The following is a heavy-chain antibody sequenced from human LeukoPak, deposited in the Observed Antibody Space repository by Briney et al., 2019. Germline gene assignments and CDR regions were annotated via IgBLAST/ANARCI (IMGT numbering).Heavy chain of an antibody. J-gene: IGHJ5*02. V-gene: IGHV4-34*01. Sequence: SETLSLTCAVYGGSFSGYYWSWIRQPPGKGLEWIGEINHSGSTNYNPSLKSRVTISVDTSKSQFSLKLSSVTAADTAVYYCARIPYSLNWFDPWGQGTLVTVSS. CDR2: INHSGST. CDR3: ARIPYSLNWFDP. D-gene: IGHD5-18*01. CDR1: GGSFSGYY.